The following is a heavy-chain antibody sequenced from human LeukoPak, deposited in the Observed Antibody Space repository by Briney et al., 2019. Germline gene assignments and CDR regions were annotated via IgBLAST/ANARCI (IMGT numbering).Heavy chain of an antibody. Sequence: GGSLRLSCAASGFAFSSYWMSWVRQAPGKGLEWVANIKQDGSEKYYVDSVKGRFTISRDNAKNSLYLQMNSLRAEDTAVYYCARVANCSGGSCYSGVVYFDYWGQGTLVTVSS. CDR2: IKQDGSEK. CDR1: GFAFSSYW. D-gene: IGHD2-15*01. J-gene: IGHJ4*02. V-gene: IGHV3-7*01. CDR3: ARVANCSGGSCYSGVVYFDY.